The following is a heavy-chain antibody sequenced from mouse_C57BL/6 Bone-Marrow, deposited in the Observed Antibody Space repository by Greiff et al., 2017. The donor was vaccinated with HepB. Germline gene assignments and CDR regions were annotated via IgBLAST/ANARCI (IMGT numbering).Heavy chain of an antibody. CDR2: ISDGGSYT. CDR3: ARVERYYDMDY. J-gene: IGHJ4*01. CDR1: GFTFSSYA. V-gene: IGHV5-4*03. Sequence: EVKLVESGGGLVKPGGSLKLSCAASGFTFSSYAMSWVRQTPGKRLEWVATISDGGSYTYYPDNVKGRVTISRDNAKNNLYLQMSHLKSEDTAMYYCARVERYYDMDYWGQGNSVTVSS.